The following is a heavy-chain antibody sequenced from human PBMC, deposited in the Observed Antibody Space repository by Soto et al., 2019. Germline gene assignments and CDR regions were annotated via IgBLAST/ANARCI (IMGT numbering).Heavy chain of an antibody. J-gene: IGHJ4*02. V-gene: IGHV3-30*03. D-gene: IGHD5-18*01. CDR2: ISYDGSNK. Sequence: AGSLRLSCAASGFTFSNYGMHWVRQAPGKGLEWVAVISYDGSNKYYADSVKGRFSISRGNSKNTLYLQMNSLRVDDTAVYYCASDRGTAMDYFDHWGQGILVTVSS. CDR3: ASDRGTAMDYFDH. CDR1: GFTFSNYG.